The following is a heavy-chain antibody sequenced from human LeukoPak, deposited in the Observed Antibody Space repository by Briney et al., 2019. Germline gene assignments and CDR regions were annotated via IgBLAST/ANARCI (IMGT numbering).Heavy chain of an antibody. CDR3: AREGSSWQIDY. CDR2: MYLSGTT. CDR1: GDSINSLDL. J-gene: IGHJ4*02. Sequence: SGTLSLTCTVSGDSINSLDLWSWVRQPPGKGLEWIGEMYLSGTTHSNPSVKSRVTISIDKSKNQFSLKLSSVTAADTAVYYRAREGSSWQIDYWGQGTLVTVSS. V-gene: IGHV4-4*02. D-gene: IGHD6-13*01.